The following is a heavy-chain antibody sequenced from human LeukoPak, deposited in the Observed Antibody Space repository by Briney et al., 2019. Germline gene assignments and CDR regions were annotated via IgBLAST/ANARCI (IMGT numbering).Heavy chain of an antibody. CDR2: ISAYNGNT. V-gene: IGHV1-18*01. Sequence: GASVKVSCKASGYTFTSYGISWVLQAPGQGLEWMGRISAYNGNTNYAQKLQGRVTMTTDTSTSTAYMELRSLISDDTAVYYCARGITIFGVVTPDYYYYMDVWGKGTTVTVSS. CDR1: GYTFTSYG. CDR3: ARGITIFGVVTPDYYYYMDV. D-gene: IGHD3-3*01. J-gene: IGHJ6*03.